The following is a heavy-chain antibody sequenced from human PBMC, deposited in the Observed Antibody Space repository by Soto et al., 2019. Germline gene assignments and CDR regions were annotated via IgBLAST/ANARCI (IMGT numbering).Heavy chain of an antibody. D-gene: IGHD2-21*01. CDR1: GFTFSDYS. V-gene: IGHV3-23*01. Sequence: EVQLSESGGGLVQPGGSLRLSCAASGFTFSDYSMGWVRQAPGKGLEWVSAISGRDDSTNYADSVRGRFTISRDNSKNTLYLQMSSLRAEDTAIYYCAKRAQSYAGEFDIWGQGTLVTVSS. J-gene: IGHJ4*02. CDR2: ISGRDDST. CDR3: AKRAQSYAGEFDI.